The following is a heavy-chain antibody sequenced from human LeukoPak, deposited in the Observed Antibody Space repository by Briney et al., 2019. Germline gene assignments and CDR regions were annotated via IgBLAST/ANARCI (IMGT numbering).Heavy chain of an antibody. Sequence: PGESLKISCKGSGYSFTTYWIGWVRQMPGKGLEWMGVIYPGDSDTRYSPSFQGQVTISADKSIGTAYLQWSRLKASDTAMYYCASSSRPYGTGTYSYGYWGQGTLVTVSS. CDR2: IYPGDSDT. V-gene: IGHV5-51*01. CDR1: GYSFTTYW. J-gene: IGHJ4*02. CDR3: ASSSRPYGTGTYSYGY. D-gene: IGHD3-10*01.